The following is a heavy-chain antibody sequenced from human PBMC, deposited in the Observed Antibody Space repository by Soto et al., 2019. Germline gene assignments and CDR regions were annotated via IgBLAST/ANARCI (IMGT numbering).Heavy chain of an antibody. D-gene: IGHD1-1*01. CDR3: ASQLESTTYFDY. CDR2: ISHTGSP. V-gene: IGHV4-39*01. J-gene: IGHJ4*02. Sequence: SETLSLTCTVSGGSISNSDYFWAWMRQPPGKGLEWVGTISHTGSPRYNPSLKSRVTISVDTSKNQFSLRLPSVTAADTAVFYCASQLESTTYFDYWGRGTLVTVYS. CDR1: GGSISNSDYF.